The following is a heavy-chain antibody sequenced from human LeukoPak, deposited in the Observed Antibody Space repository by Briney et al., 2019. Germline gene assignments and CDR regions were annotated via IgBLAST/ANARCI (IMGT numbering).Heavy chain of an antibody. J-gene: IGHJ6*03. Sequence: SETLSLTCTVSGGSISSYYWSWIRQPPGKGLEWIGYIYYSGSTNYNPSLKSRVTISVDTSKNQFSLRLSSVTAADTAVYYCARVREGYYYYMDVWGKGTTVTVSS. CDR1: GGSISSYY. V-gene: IGHV4-59*01. D-gene: IGHD1-26*01. CDR3: ARVREGYYYYMDV. CDR2: IYYSGST.